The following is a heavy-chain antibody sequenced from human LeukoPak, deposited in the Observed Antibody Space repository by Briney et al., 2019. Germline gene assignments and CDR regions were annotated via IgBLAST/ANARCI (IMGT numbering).Heavy chain of an antibody. V-gene: IGHV1-18*01. CDR1: GYTFTSYG. CDR3: ARESLCSSTSCLVSDY. D-gene: IGHD2-2*01. Sequence: ASVKVSCKASGYTFTSYGISWVRQAPGQGLEWMGWISAYNGNTNYAQKLQGRVTMTTDTSTSTAYMELRSLRSDDTAVYYCARESLCSSTSCLVSDYWGQGTLVTVSS. CDR2: ISAYNGNT. J-gene: IGHJ4*02.